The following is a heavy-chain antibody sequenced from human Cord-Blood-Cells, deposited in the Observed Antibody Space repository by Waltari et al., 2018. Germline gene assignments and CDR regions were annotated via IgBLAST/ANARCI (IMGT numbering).Heavy chain of an antibody. D-gene: IGHD6-19*01. Sequence: QVQLQQWGAGLLKPSATLSLTCAVYGGSFSGYYWSWIRQPPGKGLEWIGEINCRGINQSGRTNYNPSLKSRVTISVDTSKNQFALKLSSVTAADTAVYYCARNTKYSSGCYLPRSYYYYGMDVWGQGTTVTVSS. CDR2: INQSGRT. V-gene: IGHV4-34*01. J-gene: IGHJ6*02. CDR3: ARNTKYSSGCYLPRSYYYYGMDV. CDR1: GGSFSGYY.